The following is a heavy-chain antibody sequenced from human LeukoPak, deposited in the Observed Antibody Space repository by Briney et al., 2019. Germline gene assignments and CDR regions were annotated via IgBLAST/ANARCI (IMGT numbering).Heavy chain of an antibody. V-gene: IGHV3-21*01. CDR2: ISSGSSYI. CDR3: ARAYCSSTSCSFDY. CDR1: GFTFSSYS. D-gene: IGHD2-2*01. Sequence: PGGSLRLSCAASGFTFSSYSMNWVRQAPGKGLEWVSSISSGSSYIYYADSVKGRFTISRDNAKNSLYLQMNSLRAEDTAVYYCARAYCSSTSCSFDYWGQGTLVTVSS. J-gene: IGHJ4*02.